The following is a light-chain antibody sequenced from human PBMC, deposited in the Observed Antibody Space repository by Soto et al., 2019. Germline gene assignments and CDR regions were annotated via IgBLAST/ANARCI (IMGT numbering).Light chain of an antibody. V-gene: IGKV1-39*01. CDR2: GAS. J-gene: IGKJ4*01. CDR3: HQTYSVPLT. CDR1: QPINKF. Sequence: DIQMTQSPSSLSASVGDRVTITCRASQPINKFLNWFQHKPGEAPKRLIYGASILQDGVPSRFSGSGSGTDFTLTISGLQTEDFGTYFCHQTYSVPLTFGGGTKVDIK.